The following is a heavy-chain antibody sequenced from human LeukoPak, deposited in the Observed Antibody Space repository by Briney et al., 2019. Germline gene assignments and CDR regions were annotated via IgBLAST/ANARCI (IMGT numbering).Heavy chain of an antibody. J-gene: IGHJ5*02. D-gene: IGHD6-19*01. Sequence: SETLSLTCAVYGGSFSGYYWSWIRQPPGKGLEWIGSIYYSGSTYYNPSLKSRVTISVDTSKNQFSLKLSSVTAADTAVYYCATSRTRGLAVAGTPMNWFDPWGQGTLVTVSS. V-gene: IGHV4-34*01. CDR1: GGSFSGYY. CDR3: ATSRTRGLAVAGTPMNWFDP. CDR2: IYYSGST.